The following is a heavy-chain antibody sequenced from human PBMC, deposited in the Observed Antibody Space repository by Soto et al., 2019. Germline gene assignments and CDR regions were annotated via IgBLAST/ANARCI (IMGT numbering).Heavy chain of an antibody. Sequence: ASVKVSCKASGYTFTSYGISWVRQAPGQGLEWTGWISAYNGNTNYAQKFQERVTITRDMSTSTAYMELSSLRSEDTAVYYCAATIVVVIEGAFDIWGQGTMVTVSS. CDR2: ISAYNGNT. J-gene: IGHJ3*02. CDR3: AATIVVVIEGAFDI. V-gene: IGHV1-18*01. D-gene: IGHD3-22*01. CDR1: GYTFTSYG.